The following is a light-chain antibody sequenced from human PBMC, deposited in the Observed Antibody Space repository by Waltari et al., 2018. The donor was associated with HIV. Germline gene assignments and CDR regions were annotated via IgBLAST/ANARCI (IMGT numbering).Light chain of an antibody. Sequence: QSALTQPPSQSVPPGPSVTMSCTGLSSDIGGYNYVSRSQQHPGKAPILIMTGETKRPSGAAHRISGSKSGNTASLTVSGLQAEDEAHCYCSSYARTNRFYVLFGGWT. CDR3: SSYARTNRFYVL. V-gene: IGLV2-8*01. CDR2: GET. CDR1: SSDIGGYNY. J-gene: IGLJ2*01.